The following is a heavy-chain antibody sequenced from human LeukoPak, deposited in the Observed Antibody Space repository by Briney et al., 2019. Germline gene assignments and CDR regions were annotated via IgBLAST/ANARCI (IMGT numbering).Heavy chain of an antibody. CDR2: ISGSGGST. Sequence: GGSLRLSCAASGFTFSSYAMSWVRQAPGKGLEWVSAISGSGGSTYYADSVKGRFTISRDNSRNTLYLQMNSLRAEDTAVYYCARDIWYSSSWKYFDYWGQGTLVTVSS. V-gene: IGHV3-23*01. CDR3: ARDIWYSSSWKYFDY. D-gene: IGHD6-13*01. CDR1: GFTFSSYA. J-gene: IGHJ4*02.